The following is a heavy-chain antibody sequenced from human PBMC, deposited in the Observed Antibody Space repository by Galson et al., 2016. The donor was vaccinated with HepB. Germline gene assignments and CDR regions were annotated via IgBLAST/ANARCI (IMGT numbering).Heavy chain of an antibody. CDR3: ARELVIIGTTHWFDP. CDR2: VSGSGFIT. V-gene: IGHV3-23*01. Sequence: SLRLSCAASGFPFSSYAMSWVRQAPGKGLEWVSAVSGSGFITYYADSVKGRYIISRANPKNTLYLQINSLRADDTAVYYGARELVIIGTTHWFDPWGQGTPVAVSS. J-gene: IGHJ5*01. D-gene: IGHD3-3*01. CDR1: GFPFSSYA.